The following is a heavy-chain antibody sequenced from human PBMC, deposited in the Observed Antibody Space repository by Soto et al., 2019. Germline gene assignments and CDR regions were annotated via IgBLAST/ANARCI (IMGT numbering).Heavy chain of an antibody. J-gene: IGHJ4*02. CDR1: GGSISSYY. Sequence: QVQLQESGPGLVKPSETLSLTCTVSGGSISSYYWSWIRQPPGKGLEWIGYIYFSGGTNYNPSLKSRVTISVDTSKNQFSPKLSSVTAADTAVYYCARESRSWYGSIWDYWGQGTLVTVSS. CDR2: IYFSGGT. V-gene: IGHV4-59*12. CDR3: ARESRSWYGSIWDY. D-gene: IGHD6-13*01.